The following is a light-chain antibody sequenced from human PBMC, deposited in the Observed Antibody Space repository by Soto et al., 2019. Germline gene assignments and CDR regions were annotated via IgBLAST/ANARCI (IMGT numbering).Light chain of an antibody. V-gene: IGKV3-11*01. CDR3: QQRSNWLT. CDR2: DAS. CDR1: QSVSSY. Sequence: EIVLTQSPATLSLSPGERATLSCRASQSVSSYLAWYQQKPGKAPRLLIYDASNRATGIPARFSGSGSGTDFTLTISSLEPEDFAVYYCQQRSNWLTFGGGTNVEIK. J-gene: IGKJ4*01.